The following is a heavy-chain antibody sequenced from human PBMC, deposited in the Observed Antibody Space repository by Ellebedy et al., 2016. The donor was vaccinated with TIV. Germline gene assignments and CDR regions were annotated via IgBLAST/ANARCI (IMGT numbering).Heavy chain of an antibody. Sequence: GESLKISCAASGFTFSNDWMNWVRQAPGKGLEFVANINQDGSDKYYVYSVKGRFTISRDNAKDSVYLQMNSLRAEDTAVYYCVRVPWTAVADWGQGTLVTVSS. CDR1: GFTFSNDW. CDR3: VRVPWTAVAD. D-gene: IGHD6-13*01. CDR2: INQDGSDK. V-gene: IGHV3-7*01. J-gene: IGHJ4*02.